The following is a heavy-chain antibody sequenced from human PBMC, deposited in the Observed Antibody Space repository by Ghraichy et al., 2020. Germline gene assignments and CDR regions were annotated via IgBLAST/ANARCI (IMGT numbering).Heavy chain of an antibody. J-gene: IGHJ6*02. Sequence: GGSLRLSCVGSGFTFSSYSMNWVRQSPGKGLEWVSYITSSSRTIFYADSVKGRFTISRDNAQNSLYLQMNSLRDEDTAIYYCARGSRLVRFYYYDGMDVWGQGTTVTVSS. CDR2: ITSSSRTI. D-gene: IGHD2-21*01. V-gene: IGHV3-48*02. CDR1: GFTFSSYS. CDR3: ARGSRLVRFYYYDGMDV.